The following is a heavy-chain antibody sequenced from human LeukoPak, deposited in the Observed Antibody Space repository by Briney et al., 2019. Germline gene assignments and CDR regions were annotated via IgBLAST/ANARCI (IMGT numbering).Heavy chain of an antibody. V-gene: IGHV1-69*13. D-gene: IGHD1-1*01. CDR2: IIPIFGTA. CDR1: GYTFTSYG. Sequence: SVKVSCKASGYTFTSYGISWVRQAPGQGLEWMGGIIPIFGTANYAQKFQGRVTITADESTSTAYMELSSLRSEDTAVYYCARDRTTGTIDAFDIWGQGTMVTVSS. CDR3: ARDRTTGTIDAFDI. J-gene: IGHJ3*02.